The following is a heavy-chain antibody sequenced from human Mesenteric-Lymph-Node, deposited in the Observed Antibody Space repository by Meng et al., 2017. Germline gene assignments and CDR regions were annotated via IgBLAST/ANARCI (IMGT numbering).Heavy chain of an antibody. CDR1: GYTFTSYD. J-gene: IGHJ6*02. CDR3: AREWDYGSGINYYYGMDV. V-gene: IGHV1-8*03. D-gene: IGHD3-10*01. CDR2: VNPNSGNT. Sequence: ASVKVSCKASGYTFTSYDINWVRQATGQGLEWMGWVNPNSGNTGYAQKFQGRVTITRNTSISTAYMELSSLRSEDTAVYYCAREWDYGSGINYYYGMDVWGQGTTVTVSS.